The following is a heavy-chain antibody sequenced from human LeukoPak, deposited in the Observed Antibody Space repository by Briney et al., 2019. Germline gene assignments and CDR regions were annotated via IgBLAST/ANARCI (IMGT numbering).Heavy chain of an antibody. CDR3: ARGREVTMIVVVISDAFDI. CDR1: GYTFTSYD. V-gene: IGHV1-8*01. Sequence: GASVKVSCKASGYTFTSYDINWVRQATGQGLEWMGWMNPNSGNTGYAQKFQGRVTMTRNTSISTAYMELSSLRSEDTAAYYCARGREVTMIVVVISDAFDIWGQGTMVTVSS. J-gene: IGHJ3*02. CDR2: MNPNSGNT. D-gene: IGHD3-22*01.